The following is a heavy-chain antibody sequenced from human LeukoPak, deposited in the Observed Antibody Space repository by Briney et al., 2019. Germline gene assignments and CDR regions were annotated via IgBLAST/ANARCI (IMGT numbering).Heavy chain of an antibody. J-gene: IGHJ4*02. CDR1: GFTFSSYS. V-gene: IGHV3-21*01. CDR2: ISSSSSYI. CDR3: AMAHYCGGDCFSEGFDY. D-gene: IGHD2-21*02. Sequence: GGSLRLSCAASGFTFSSYSMNWVRQAPGKGLEWVSSISSSSSYICYADSVRGRFTISRDNAKNSLYLQMNSLRAEDTAVYYCAMAHYCGGDCFSEGFDYWGQGTLVTVSS.